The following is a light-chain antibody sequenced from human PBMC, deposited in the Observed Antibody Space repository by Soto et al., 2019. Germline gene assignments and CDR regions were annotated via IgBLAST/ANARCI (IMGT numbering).Light chain of an antibody. V-gene: IGKV1D-12*01. CDR2: AAS. CDR1: QGIGSW. CDR3: QQTNSFPLT. J-gene: IGKJ4*01. Sequence: DIPMTQSPSFVSVSVGDRVTITCRASQGIGSWLAWFQQKPGKAPKLLSYAASSLQCAVLWRFSGRGSGTDFTLTISSLQPEDFATYYCQQTNSFPLTFGGGTKVEIK.